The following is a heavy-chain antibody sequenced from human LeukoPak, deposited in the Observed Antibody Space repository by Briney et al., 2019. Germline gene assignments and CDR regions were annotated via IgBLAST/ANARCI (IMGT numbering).Heavy chain of an antibody. CDR3: AREYSGWSYYYYYYMDV. Sequence: GGSLRLSCAASGFTFSSYAMSWVRQAPGKGLEWVSAISGSGGSTYYADSVKGRFTISRDNSKNTLYLQMNSLRAEDTAVYYCAREYSGWSYYYYYYMDVWGKGTTVTVSS. D-gene: IGHD5-12*01. V-gene: IGHV3-23*01. CDR1: GFTFSSYA. J-gene: IGHJ6*03. CDR2: ISGSGGST.